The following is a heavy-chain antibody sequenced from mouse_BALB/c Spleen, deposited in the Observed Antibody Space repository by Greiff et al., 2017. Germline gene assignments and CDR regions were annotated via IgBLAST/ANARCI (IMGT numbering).Heavy chain of an antibody. V-gene: IGHV5-17*02. CDR1: GFTFSSFG. D-gene: IGHD1-2*01. CDR3: ASPYYGYVGVAY. CDR2: ISSGSSTI. J-gene: IGHJ3*01. Sequence: EVMLVESGGGLVQPGGSRKLSCAASGFTFSSFGMHWVRQAPEKGLEWVAYISSGSSTIYYADTVEGRFTISRDNPKNTLFLQMTSLRSEDTAMYYCASPYYGYVGVAYWGQGTLVTVSA.